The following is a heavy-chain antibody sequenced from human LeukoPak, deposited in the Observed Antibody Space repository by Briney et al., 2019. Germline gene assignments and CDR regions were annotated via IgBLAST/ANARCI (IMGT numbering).Heavy chain of an antibody. CDR3: YGGSYLFDF. D-gene: IGHD3-16*01. V-gene: IGHV3-7*01. CDR1: GFAFTTYS. J-gene: IGHJ4*02. CDR2: IKQDGSEK. Sequence: PGGSLRLSCAASGFAFTTYSMNWVRQAPGKGLEWVANIKQDGSEKNYLDSVKGRFTISRDNAKNSLYLQMNSLRAEDTAVYYCYGGSYLFDFWGRGTLVTVSS.